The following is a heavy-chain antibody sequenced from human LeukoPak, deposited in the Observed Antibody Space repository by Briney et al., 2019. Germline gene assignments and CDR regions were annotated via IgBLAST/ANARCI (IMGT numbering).Heavy chain of an antibody. CDR3: AKDLTYYDSSGYYPYFDY. J-gene: IGHJ4*02. CDR1: GFSFSNYW. Sequence: PGGSLRLSCAASGFSFSNYWMNWVRQAPGKGLEWVSAISGSGGSTYYADSVKGRFTISRDNSKNTLYLQMNSLRAEDTAVYYCAKDLTYYDSSGYYPYFDYWGQGTLVTVSS. CDR2: ISGSGGST. V-gene: IGHV3-23*01. D-gene: IGHD3-22*01.